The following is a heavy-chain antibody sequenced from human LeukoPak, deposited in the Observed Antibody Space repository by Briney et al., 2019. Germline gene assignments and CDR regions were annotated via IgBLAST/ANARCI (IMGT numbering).Heavy chain of an antibody. CDR3: ARGVSEHRAFYDWFDP. Sequence: TSQTLSLTCTVSGDSISSGDYYWSWIRQPPGKGLEWIVYIYFSGTTYYNPSLKSRVIISVDTSKNQFSLKLSSVTAADTAVYYCARGVSEHRAFYDWFDPWGQGTLVTVSS. V-gene: IGHV4-30-4*08. J-gene: IGHJ5*02. D-gene: IGHD2/OR15-2a*01. CDR1: GDSISSGDYY. CDR2: IYFSGTT.